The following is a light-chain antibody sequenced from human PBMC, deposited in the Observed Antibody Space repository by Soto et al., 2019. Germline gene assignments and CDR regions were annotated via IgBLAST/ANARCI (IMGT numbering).Light chain of an antibody. CDR2: GAS. J-gene: IGKJ5*01. CDR1: QSVSITY. V-gene: IGKV3-20*01. Sequence: EIVLTQSPGTLSLSPGERATLSCRASQSVSITYSAWYQQKPGQAPRLLIYGASSRATGIPDRFSGSGSGTDLTLTISRLEPEDFAVYYCQQYGSSPITFGQGTRLEIK. CDR3: QQYGSSPIT.